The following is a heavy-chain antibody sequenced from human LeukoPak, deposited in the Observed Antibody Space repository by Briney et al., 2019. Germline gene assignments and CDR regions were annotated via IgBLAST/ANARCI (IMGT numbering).Heavy chain of an antibody. CDR2: IYDSGST. D-gene: IGHD6-13*01. J-gene: IGHJ3*02. Sequence: PSETLSLTCAVYGGSFSGYYWSWIRQPPGKGLEWMGYIYDSGSTYYNPSLKSRVTISVDRSKKQFSLKLSSVTAADTAVYYCARDDQQLASDGDAFDIWGQGTMVTVSS. CDR1: GGSFSGYY. CDR3: ARDDQQLASDGDAFDI. V-gene: IGHV4-59*12.